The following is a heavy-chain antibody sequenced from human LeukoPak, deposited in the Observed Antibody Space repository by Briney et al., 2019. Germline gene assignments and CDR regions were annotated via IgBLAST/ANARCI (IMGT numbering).Heavy chain of an antibody. Sequence: PGGSLRLSCAASGFTFSSYGMHWVRQAPGKGLEWVAVISYDGSNKYYADSVKGRFTISRDNSKNTLYLQMNSLRAEDTAVYYCAKSLYCSSTSCPIDYWGQGTLVTVSS. CDR3: AKSLYCSSTSCPIDY. CDR1: GFTFSSYG. CDR2: ISYDGSNK. D-gene: IGHD2-2*01. V-gene: IGHV3-30*18. J-gene: IGHJ4*02.